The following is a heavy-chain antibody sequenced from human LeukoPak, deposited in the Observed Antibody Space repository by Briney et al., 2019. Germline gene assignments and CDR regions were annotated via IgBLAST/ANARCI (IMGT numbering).Heavy chain of an antibody. CDR1: GGSISSGSYY. D-gene: IGHD3-10*01. CDR2: IYTSGST. CDR3: ARVREFGDDAFDI. J-gene: IGHJ3*02. Sequence: SETLSLTCTVSGGSISSGSYYWSWIRQPAGKGLEWIGRIYTSGSTNYNPSLKSRVTISVDTSKNQFSLKLSSVTAADTAVYYCARVREFGDDAFDIWGQGTMVTVSS. V-gene: IGHV4-61*02.